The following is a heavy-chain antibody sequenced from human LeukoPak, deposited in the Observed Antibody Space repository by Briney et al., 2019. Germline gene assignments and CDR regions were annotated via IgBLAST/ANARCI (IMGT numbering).Heavy chain of an antibody. D-gene: IGHD6-6*01. Sequence: SETLSLTCTVSGYSISSGYYWGWIRQPPGKELEWIGNIYHSGSAYYNPSLQSRVTISVDTSKNQFSLKLSSVTAADTAVYYCARASRGARRYWFDPWGQGTLVTVSS. CDR3: ARASRGARRYWFDP. CDR1: GYSISSGYY. V-gene: IGHV4-38-2*02. J-gene: IGHJ5*02. CDR2: IYHSGSA.